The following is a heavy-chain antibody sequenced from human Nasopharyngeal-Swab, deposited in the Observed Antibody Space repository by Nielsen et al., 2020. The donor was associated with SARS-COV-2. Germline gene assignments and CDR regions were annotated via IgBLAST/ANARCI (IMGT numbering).Heavy chain of an antibody. CDR3: ARTRVVVVVAADKYDYHMDV. D-gene: IGHD2-15*01. CDR2: ILSSDEK. Sequence: WIRQPPGKALEWLAHILSSDEKSYSTSLRSRLTISKDTSKSQVVLTMTNLDPVDTATYYCARTRVVVVVAADKYDYHMDVWGKGTTVTVSS. J-gene: IGHJ6*03. V-gene: IGHV2-26*01.